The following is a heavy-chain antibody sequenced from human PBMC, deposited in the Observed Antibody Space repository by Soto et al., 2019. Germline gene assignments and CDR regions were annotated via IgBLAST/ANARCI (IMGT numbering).Heavy chain of an antibody. CDR1: GLTFSSYA. CDR2: ISPGGGSP. D-gene: IGHD6-13*01. J-gene: IGHJ4*02. V-gene: IGHV3-23*01. CDR3: AKQIPAAGSDY. Sequence: PGGSLRLSCAASGLTFSSYAMNWVRQAPGKGLEWVSAISPGGGSPYYTDSVKGRFTISRDNSKNTLYLQMNSLRAEYSAVYYCAKQIPAAGSDYWGQGTLVTVSS.